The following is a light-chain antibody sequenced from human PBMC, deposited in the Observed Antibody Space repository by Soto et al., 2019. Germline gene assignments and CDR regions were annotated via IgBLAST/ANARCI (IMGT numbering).Light chain of an antibody. CDR2: GAS. CDR1: QSVNHN. CDR3: QQYGSSPKT. V-gene: IGKV3-20*01. J-gene: IGKJ1*01. Sequence: VMTQSPDTLSASPGERVSLSCRASQSVNHNLAWYLQKPGQAPRLLIYGASTRATGTPDRFSGSGFGTDFTLTISRLEPEDFAVFYCQQYGSSPKTFGQGTKGDIK.